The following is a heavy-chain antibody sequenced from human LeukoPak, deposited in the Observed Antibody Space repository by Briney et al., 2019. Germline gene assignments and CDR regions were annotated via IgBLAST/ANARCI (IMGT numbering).Heavy chain of an antibody. CDR3: ARDRTHCDILTSGANFDY. CDR1: GGTFSSYA. Sequence: SVKVSCKASGGTFSSYAISWVRQAPGQGLEWMGGIIPIFGTANYAQKFQGRVTITADESTSTAYMELSSLRSEDTAVYYCARDRTHCDILTSGANFDYWGQGTLVTVSS. D-gene: IGHD3-9*01. J-gene: IGHJ4*02. V-gene: IGHV1-69*01. CDR2: IIPIFGTA.